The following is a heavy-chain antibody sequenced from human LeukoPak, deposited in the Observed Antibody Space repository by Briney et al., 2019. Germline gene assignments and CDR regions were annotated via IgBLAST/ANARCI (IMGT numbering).Heavy chain of an antibody. D-gene: IGHD6-25*01. V-gene: IGHV1-2*02. CDR3: AGGQSAPDYFDY. Sequence: ASVKVSCKASGYTFTGNYIHWVRQAPGQGLEWMAWINHNSGGTNYAQRFQGRVTVTRDTSISTAYMELTTLRSDDTAVYYCAGGQSAPDYFDYWGQGTLVTVSS. CDR1: GYTFTGNY. CDR2: INHNSGGT. J-gene: IGHJ4*02.